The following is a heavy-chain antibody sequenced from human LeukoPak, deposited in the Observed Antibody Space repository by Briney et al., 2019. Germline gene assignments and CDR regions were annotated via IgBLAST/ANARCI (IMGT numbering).Heavy chain of an antibody. CDR1: DDSINTYY. D-gene: IGHD1-1*01. Sequence: SETLSLTCTVSDDSINTYYWNWIRQPAGEGLEWIGRISTSGNTNYNPSLKSRVTMSVDTSKNQFSLKLTSVTAADTAVYYCARTIYWNLDAFDLWGQGTKVTVSS. V-gene: IGHV4-4*07. CDR2: ISTSGNT. J-gene: IGHJ3*01. CDR3: ARTIYWNLDAFDL.